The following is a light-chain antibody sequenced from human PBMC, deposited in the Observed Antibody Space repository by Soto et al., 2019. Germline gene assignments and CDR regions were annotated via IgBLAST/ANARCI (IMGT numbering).Light chain of an antibody. CDR1: SSDVGGYNY. CDR2: EVS. Sequence: QSALTQPPSASGSPGQSVTISCTGTSSDVGGYNYVSWYQQHPGKAPKLMIYEVSKRPSGVPDRFSGSKSGNTASLTVSGLKAEDGADYYCSSYAGSNNVVFGGGTQLTVL. CDR3: SSYAGSNNVV. V-gene: IGLV2-8*01. J-gene: IGLJ2*01.